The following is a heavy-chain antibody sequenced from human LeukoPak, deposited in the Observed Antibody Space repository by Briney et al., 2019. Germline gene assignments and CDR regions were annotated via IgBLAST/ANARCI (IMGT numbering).Heavy chain of an antibody. CDR3: ATKQWLAPPPDS. CDR1: GFTFSKYW. V-gene: IGHV3-74*01. D-gene: IGHD6-19*01. Sequence: GRSLGLSCAASGFTFSKYWMLWVRQAPGDGLESVSRINTDGTVTTYADSVKGRFTVSRDNADNTMFLQMNSVRDEDTAVYYCATKQWLAPPPDSWGQGTPVTVSS. CDR2: INTDGTVT. J-gene: IGHJ4*02.